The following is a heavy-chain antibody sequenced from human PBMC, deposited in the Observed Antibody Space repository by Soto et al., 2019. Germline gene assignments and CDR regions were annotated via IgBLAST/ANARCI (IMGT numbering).Heavy chain of an antibody. CDR3: TTHAAYYYNDY. CDR2: INPDSGGA. CDR1: GYTFTKYY. V-gene: IGHV1-2*02. Sequence: ASVKVSCKACGYTFTKYYMNWVRQAPGQGLEWMGWINPDSGGAEYAQKFQGRVTLTRDTSISTAYMEVSSLRSDDTAMYYCTTHAAYYYNDYWGQRTMVT. D-gene: IGHD3-9*01. J-gene: IGHJ4*02.